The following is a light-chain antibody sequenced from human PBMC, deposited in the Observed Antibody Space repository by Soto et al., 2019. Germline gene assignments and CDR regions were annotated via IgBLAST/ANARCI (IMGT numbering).Light chain of an antibody. V-gene: IGLV2-8*01. CDR3: SSYAGSNNYVA. J-gene: IGLJ2*01. Sequence: QSVLTQPPSASGSPGQSVTISCTGTSSDVGAYNNVSWYQQHPGKAPKLIIYEVSKRPSGVPDRFSGSKSGNTASLSVSGLQTEDEADYYCSSYAGSNNYVAFGGGTKVTVL. CDR2: EVS. CDR1: SSDVGAYNN.